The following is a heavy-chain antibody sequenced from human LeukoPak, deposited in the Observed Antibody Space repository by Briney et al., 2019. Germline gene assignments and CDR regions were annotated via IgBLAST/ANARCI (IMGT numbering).Heavy chain of an antibody. Sequence: GGSLRLSCAASGFTFSSHYMNWVRQAPGKGLEWVSSITSSSSDIFYADSVKGRFTISRDNAKNSLYLKMNSLRVEDTAVYYCARIITIFGVVVDYFDYWGQGTLVTVSS. V-gene: IGHV3-21*06. J-gene: IGHJ4*02. CDR2: ITSSSSDI. CDR1: GFTFSSHY. D-gene: IGHD3-3*01. CDR3: ARIITIFGVVVDYFDY.